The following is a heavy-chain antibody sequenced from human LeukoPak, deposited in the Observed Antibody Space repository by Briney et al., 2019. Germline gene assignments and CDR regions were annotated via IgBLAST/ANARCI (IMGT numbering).Heavy chain of an antibody. J-gene: IGHJ6*02. D-gene: IGHD6-13*01. V-gene: IGHV1-69*10. CDR1: GGTFSSYA. CDR2: IIPILGIA. CDR3: ARAEGYSSRVYYYYGMDV. Sequence: ASVKVSCKASGGTFSSYAISWVRQAPGQGLEWMGGIIPILGIANYAQKFRGRVTITADKSTSTAYMELSSLRSEDTAVYYCARAEGYSSRVYYYYGMDVWGQGTTVTVSS.